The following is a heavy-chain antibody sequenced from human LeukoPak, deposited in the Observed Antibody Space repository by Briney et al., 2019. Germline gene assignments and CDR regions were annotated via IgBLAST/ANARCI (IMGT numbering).Heavy chain of an antibody. CDR2: INTNTGNP. J-gene: IGHJ6*02. Sequence: ASVKVSCKASGYTFTSYAMNWVRQAPGQGLEWMGWINTNTGNPTYAQGFTGRFVFSLDTSVSTAYLQISSLKAEDTAVYYCARSRDVCGPYLPYGMDVWGQGTTVTVSS. CDR1: GYTFTSYA. D-gene: IGHD3-16*01. V-gene: IGHV7-4-1*02. CDR3: ARSRDVCGPYLPYGMDV.